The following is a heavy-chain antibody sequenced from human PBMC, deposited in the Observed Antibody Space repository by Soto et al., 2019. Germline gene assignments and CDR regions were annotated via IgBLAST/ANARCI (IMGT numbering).Heavy chain of an antibody. Sequence: QVQLQESGPGLVKPSQTLSLTCTVSGGSISSGGYYWSWIRQHPGKGLEWIGYIYYSGSTYYNPSLKTRVTPSVDTSKNQFSPKQSSVTAADTAVYYCARVCGGDCHYGMDVWGQGTTVTVSS. CDR2: IYYSGST. V-gene: IGHV4-31*03. CDR3: ARVCGGDCHYGMDV. CDR1: GGSISSGGYY. J-gene: IGHJ6*01. D-gene: IGHD2-21*02.